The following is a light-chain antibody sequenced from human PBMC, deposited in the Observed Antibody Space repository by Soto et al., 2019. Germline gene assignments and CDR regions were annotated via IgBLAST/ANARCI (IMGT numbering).Light chain of an antibody. Sequence: ETEMTQTPATLSVSPGDRATLSCRASQSISTNLAWYQQKPGQAPRLLIYDASNRATGIPARFSGSGSGTEFTLTISSLLSEDFAVYSCQQYNNWPLTFGGGTKVEIK. CDR2: DAS. J-gene: IGKJ4*01. V-gene: IGKV3D-15*01. CDR1: QSISTN. CDR3: QQYNNWPLT.